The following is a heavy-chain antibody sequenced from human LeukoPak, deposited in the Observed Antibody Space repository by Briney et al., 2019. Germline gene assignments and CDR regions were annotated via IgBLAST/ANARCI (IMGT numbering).Heavy chain of an antibody. D-gene: IGHD3-10*01. J-gene: IGHJ5*02. V-gene: IGHV1-2*02. CDR1: GYTFTGYY. CDR3: ARTAYYYGSGSYSRFDP. Sequence: GASVKVSCKASGYTFTGYYMHWVRQAPGQGLEWMGWINPNSGGTNYAQKFQGRVTMTRDTSISTAYMELSRLRSDDTAVYYCARTAYYYGSGSYSRFDPWGQGTLVTVSS. CDR2: INPNSGGT.